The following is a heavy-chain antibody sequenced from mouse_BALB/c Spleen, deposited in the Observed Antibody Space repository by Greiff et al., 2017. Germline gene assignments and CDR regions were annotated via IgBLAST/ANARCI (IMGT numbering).Heavy chain of an antibody. CDR3: ARRSMGAMDY. J-gene: IGHJ4*01. CDR2: INPSSGYT. V-gene: IGHV1-4*02. Sequence: QVQLQQSAAELARPGASVKMSCKASGYTFTSYTMHWVKQRPGQGLEWIGYINPSSGYTKYNQKFKDKTTLTADKSSSTAYMQLSSLTSEDTAVYYCARRSMGAMDYWGQGTSVTVSS. CDR1: GYTFTSYT.